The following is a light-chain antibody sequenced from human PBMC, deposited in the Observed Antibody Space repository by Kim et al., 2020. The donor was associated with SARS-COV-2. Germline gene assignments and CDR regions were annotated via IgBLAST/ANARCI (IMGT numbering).Light chain of an antibody. CDR1: NSDIGGSNY. J-gene: IGLJ3*02. V-gene: IGLV2-14*04. CDR3: SSYTSSSTLV. CDR2: DVS. Sequence: GQAITTSCTATNSDIGGSNYVSWYHKHPGKAPKLMIYDVSEWPSGISNRFSGSKSGNTASLTISGLQAENEAYYYCSSYTSSSTLVFGGGTQLTVL.